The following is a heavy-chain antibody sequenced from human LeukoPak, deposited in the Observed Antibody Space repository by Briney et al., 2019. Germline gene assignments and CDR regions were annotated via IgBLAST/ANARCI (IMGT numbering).Heavy chain of an antibody. CDR1: GFTFSSYA. J-gene: IGHJ4*02. CDR3: AKLRSDFWSGYYD. CDR2: ISGSGGST. V-gene: IGHV3-23*01. D-gene: IGHD3-3*01. Sequence: PGGSLRLSCAASGFTFSSYAMSCVRQAPGKGVEWVSAISGSGGSTHYADSVKGRFTISRDNSKNTLYLQMNSLRAEDTAVYYCAKLRSDFWSGYYDWGQGTLVTVSS.